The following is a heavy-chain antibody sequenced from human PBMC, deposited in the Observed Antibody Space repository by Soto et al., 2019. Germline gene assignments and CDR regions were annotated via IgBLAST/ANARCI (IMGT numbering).Heavy chain of an antibody. Sequence: SETLSPTCAVSGGSIISTHWWTWVRRSPGKGLEWIGEIYHNGTTNYNPSLKSRLTISVDTSKNHFSLSLTPVTVRDTATYFCARGPQYWGPGKLVTVSS. CDR1: GGSIISTHW. CDR3: ARGPQY. V-gene: IGHV4-4*02. CDR2: IYHNGTT. J-gene: IGHJ4*02.